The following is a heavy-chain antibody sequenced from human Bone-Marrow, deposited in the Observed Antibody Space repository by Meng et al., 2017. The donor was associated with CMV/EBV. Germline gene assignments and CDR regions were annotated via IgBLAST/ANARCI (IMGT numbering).Heavy chain of an antibody. Sequence: GESLNFSCAASGFTFSSYSMNWVRQSPGKGLEWVSSISSSSSYIYYADSVKGRFTISRDNAKNSLYLQMNSLRAEDTAVYYCARWSLVVAATLNDVTTDDGMDVWGQGTTVTVSS. V-gene: IGHV3-21*01. J-gene: IGHJ6*02. CDR3: ARWSLVVAATLNDVTTDDGMDV. D-gene: IGHD2-15*01. CDR2: ISSSSSYI. CDR1: GFTFSSYS.